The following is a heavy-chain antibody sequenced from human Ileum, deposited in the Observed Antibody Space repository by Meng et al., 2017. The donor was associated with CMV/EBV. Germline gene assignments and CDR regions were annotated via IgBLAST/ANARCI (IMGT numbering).Heavy chain of an antibody. D-gene: IGHD3-3*01. CDR3: MRDSSIYFDFSGGYHCNGMDV. CDR2: VRYDGSKK. CDR1: GFAFSKYG. Sequence: GESLKISCAASGFAFSKYGIHWVRQAPGKGLEWVAFVRYDGSKKYYGDSVKGRFTISRDDSKNTLYLQMNSLRSEDTAIYYCMRDSSIYFDFSGGYHCNGMDVWGQGTTVTVSS. J-gene: IGHJ6*02. V-gene: IGHV3-30*02.